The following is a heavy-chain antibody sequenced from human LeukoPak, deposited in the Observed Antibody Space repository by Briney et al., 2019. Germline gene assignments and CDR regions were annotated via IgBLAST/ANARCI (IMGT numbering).Heavy chain of an antibody. D-gene: IGHD4-17*01. Sequence: SETPSLTCAVYGGSFSGYYWSWIRQPPGKGLEWIGEINHSGSTNYNPSLKSRVTISVDTSKNQFSLKLSSVTAADTAVYYCARAAHYAFDYWGQGTLVTVSS. V-gene: IGHV4-34*01. CDR1: GGSFSGYY. CDR3: ARAAHYAFDY. J-gene: IGHJ4*02. CDR2: INHSGST.